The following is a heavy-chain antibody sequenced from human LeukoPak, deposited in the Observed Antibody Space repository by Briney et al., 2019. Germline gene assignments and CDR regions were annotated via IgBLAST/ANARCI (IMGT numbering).Heavy chain of an antibody. CDR1: GFTFSSYA. CDR2: ISYDGSNK. Sequence: GGPLRLSCAASGFTFSSYAMHWVRQAPGKGLEWVAVISYDGSNKYYADSVKGRFTISRDNSKNTLYLQMNSLRAEDTAVYYCARDLDSSGWYDYWGQGTLVTVSS. V-gene: IGHV3-30-3*01. CDR3: ARDLDSSGWYDY. J-gene: IGHJ4*02. D-gene: IGHD6-19*01.